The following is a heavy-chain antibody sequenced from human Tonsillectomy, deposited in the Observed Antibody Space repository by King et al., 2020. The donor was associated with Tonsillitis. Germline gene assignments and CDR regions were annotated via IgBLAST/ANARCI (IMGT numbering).Heavy chain of an antibody. Sequence: VQLVESGGGLVQPGGSLRLSCAASGFTFSDHYMDWVRQAPGKGLEWVGRTRNKANSYTTEYAASVKGRFTISRDDSKNSVYLQMNSLKTEDMAMYHCVSGVVGAADHWGQGTLVTVSS. CDR2: TRNKANSYTT. V-gene: IGHV3-72*01. D-gene: IGHD1-26*01. J-gene: IGHJ4*02. CDR1: GFTFSDHY. CDR3: VSGVVGAADH.